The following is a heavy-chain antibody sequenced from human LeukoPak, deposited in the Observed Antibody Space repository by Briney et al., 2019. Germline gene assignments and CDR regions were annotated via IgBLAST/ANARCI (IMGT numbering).Heavy chain of an antibody. V-gene: IGHV3-23*01. CDR3: AKESGGSCYNPSGS. D-gene: IGHD2-15*01. J-gene: IGHJ5*02. CDR1: GFTFSSYA. CDR2: ICGSGGNT. Sequence: PGGSLRLSCAASGFTFSSYAMSWVRQAPGKGLEWVSAICGSGGNTYYADSVKGRFTISRDNSKNTVYLQMNSLRAEDTAVYYCAKESGGSCYNPSGSWGQGTLVTVSS.